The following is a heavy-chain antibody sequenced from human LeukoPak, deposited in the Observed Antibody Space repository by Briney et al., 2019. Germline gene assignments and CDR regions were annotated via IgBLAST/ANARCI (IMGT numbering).Heavy chain of an antibody. CDR1: GGSISSSSYY. J-gene: IGHJ4*02. CDR2: IYYSGST. Sequence: SETLSLTCTVSGGSISSSSYYWGWIRQPPGKGLEWIGSIYYSGSTYYNPSLKSRVTISVDTSKNQFSLKLSSVTAADTAVYYCARDISSGSPPPGYFDYWGQGTLVTVSS. CDR3: ARDISSGSPPPGYFDY. V-gene: IGHV4-39*07. D-gene: IGHD1-26*01.